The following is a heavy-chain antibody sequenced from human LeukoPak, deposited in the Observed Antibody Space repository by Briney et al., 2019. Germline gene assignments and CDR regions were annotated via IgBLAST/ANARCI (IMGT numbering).Heavy chain of an antibody. CDR1: GYSISSGYY. Sequence: SETLSLTCAVSGYSISSGYYWGWIRPPPGKGLEWIGSIYHSGSTYYNPSLKSRVTISVDTSKNQFSLKLSSVTAADTAVYYCARHEEEDGYNAKTFDYWGQGTLVTVSS. D-gene: IGHD5-24*01. CDR2: IYHSGST. V-gene: IGHV4-38-2*01. J-gene: IGHJ4*02. CDR3: ARHEEEDGYNAKTFDY.